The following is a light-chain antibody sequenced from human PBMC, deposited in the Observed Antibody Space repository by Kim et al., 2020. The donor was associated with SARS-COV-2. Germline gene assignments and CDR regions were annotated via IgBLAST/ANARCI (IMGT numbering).Light chain of an antibody. CDR3: QQYNGC. Sequence: SALSAYVGDRVTITSRASQSISNWLAWYQQKPGKAPRLLIYGASNLESGVPSRFGGSGSGTEFTLTISSLQPDDFATYYCQQYNGCFGQGTKLEIK. CDR1: QSISNW. J-gene: IGKJ2*01. CDR2: GAS. V-gene: IGKV1-5*01.